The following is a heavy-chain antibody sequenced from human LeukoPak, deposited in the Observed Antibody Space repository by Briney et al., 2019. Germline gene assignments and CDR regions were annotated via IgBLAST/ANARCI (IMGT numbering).Heavy chain of an antibody. CDR3: ARDPVAARPNYYYMDV. V-gene: IGHV3-20*04. CDR2: INWNGGST. Sequence: PGGSLRLSCAASGFTFDDYGMSWVRQAPGKGLEWVSGINWNGGSTGYADSVKGRFTISRDNAKNSLYLQMNNLRAEDTAVYYCARDPVAARPNYYYMDVWGKGTTVTVSS. J-gene: IGHJ6*03. D-gene: IGHD6-6*01. CDR1: GFTFDDYG.